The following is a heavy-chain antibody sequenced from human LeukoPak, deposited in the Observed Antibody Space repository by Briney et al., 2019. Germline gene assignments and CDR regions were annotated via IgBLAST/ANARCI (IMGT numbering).Heavy chain of an antibody. D-gene: IGHD3-10*01. CDR3: VRGTPTPGMDY. J-gene: IGHJ4*02. Sequence: ASVRVSCKASGYPFSSHFLNWVRQAPGQGLEWMGNIDTTTGNPRYAQDFTGRFVFSLDTSVSTAYLQITSLKADDTAAYYCVRGTPTPGMDYWGQGTQVTVSS. V-gene: IGHV7-4-1*02. CDR2: IDTTTGNP. CDR1: GYPFSSHF.